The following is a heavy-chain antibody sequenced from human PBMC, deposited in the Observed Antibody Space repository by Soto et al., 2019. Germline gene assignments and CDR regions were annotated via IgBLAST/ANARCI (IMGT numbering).Heavy chain of an antibody. J-gene: IGHJ4*02. D-gene: IGHD2-2*01. CDR2: VPYAGNT. V-gene: IGHV4-39*02. CDR1: GDSVTSSRYY. CDR3: ARPFADQTVVGFDF. Sequence: QVQLQESGPGLVNPSETLSLTCTVSGDSVTSSRYYSGWVRQDPGKGLEWIGSVPYAGNTYYNPSLKSRVTLVIDTSKNPFSLSLRSVTAADTAVYYCARPFADQTVVGFDFWGQRLLVTVSS.